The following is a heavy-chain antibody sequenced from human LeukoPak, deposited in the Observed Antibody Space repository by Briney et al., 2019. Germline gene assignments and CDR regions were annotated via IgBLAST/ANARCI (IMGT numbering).Heavy chain of an antibody. J-gene: IGHJ4*02. CDR1: GYTFTDYY. CDR2: INPNDGDT. V-gene: IGHV1-2*02. D-gene: IGHD6-19*01. Sequence: ASVKVSCKASGYTFTDYYMHWVRQAPGQGVEWMGWINPNDGDTYYAQKFQGRVTMTTDTSTSTAYMELRSLRSDDTAVYYCARIRSWQWLVLDFDYWGQGTLVTVSS. CDR3: ARIRSWQWLVLDFDY.